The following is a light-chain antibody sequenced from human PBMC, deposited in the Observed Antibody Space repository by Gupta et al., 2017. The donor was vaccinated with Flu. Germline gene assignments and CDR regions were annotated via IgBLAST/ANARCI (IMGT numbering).Light chain of an antibody. CDR3: QKDNSAPIL. CDR2: GAS. CDR1: QGISNY. V-gene: IGKV1-27*01. J-gene: IGKJ3*01. Sequence: DIQMTQSPSSLSASVGDRITITCRASQGISNYLAWYQQRPGKVPKLLIYGASTLQSGVPSRFSGSGSGTNFILTISSLQPEEFATYYCQKDNSAPILFGHGTKVEIK.